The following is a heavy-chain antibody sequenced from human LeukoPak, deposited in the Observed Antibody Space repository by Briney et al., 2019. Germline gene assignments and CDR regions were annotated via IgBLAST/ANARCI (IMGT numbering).Heavy chain of an antibody. J-gene: IGHJ4*02. CDR3: ARDALYCGGDCLFGGDLDY. Sequence: GGSLRLSCAASGFTFSSYSMNWVRQAPGKGLEWVSSISSSSSYIYYADSVKGRFTISRDDATNSLYLQMNSLRAEDTAVYYCARDALYCGGDCLFGGDLDYWGQGTLVTVSS. D-gene: IGHD2-21*02. CDR2: ISSSSSYI. CDR1: GFTFSSYS. V-gene: IGHV3-21*01.